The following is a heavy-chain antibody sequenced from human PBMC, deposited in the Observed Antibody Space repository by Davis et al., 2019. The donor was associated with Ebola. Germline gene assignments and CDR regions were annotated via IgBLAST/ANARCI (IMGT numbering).Heavy chain of an antibody. CDR1: GFTFKDYG. J-gene: IGHJ6*02. D-gene: IGHD3-16*01. CDR3: ARDPGGGLAYYALDV. Sequence: GESLKISCAASGFTFKDYGMHWVRQVPGEGLEWLAVVWYDGDKTDYADPVKGRFTISRDNSEKTVSLQMNSLRAEDTAVYYCARDPGGGLAYYALDVWGQGTTVTVSS. CDR2: VWYDGDKT. V-gene: IGHV3-33*01.